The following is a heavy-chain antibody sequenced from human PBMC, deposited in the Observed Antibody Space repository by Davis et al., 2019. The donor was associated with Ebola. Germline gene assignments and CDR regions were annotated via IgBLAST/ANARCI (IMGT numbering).Heavy chain of an antibody. Sequence: PGGSLRLSCAASGFTFSNYWMHWVRQVPGKGLVWVSRISTDGGSTSYADSVECRFTISRDNAKNMLYVQMNSLRTEDTAIYYCGRVILFPGIGMDIWGQGTMVTVSS. CDR3: GRVILFPGIGMDI. D-gene: IGHD2-21*01. CDR2: ISTDGGST. CDR1: GFTFSNYW. V-gene: IGHV3-74*01. J-gene: IGHJ6*02.